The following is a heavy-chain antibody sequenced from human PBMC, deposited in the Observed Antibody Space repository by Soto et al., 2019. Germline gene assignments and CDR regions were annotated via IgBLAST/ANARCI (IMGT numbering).Heavy chain of an antibody. CDR3: ARDDYGGNTGGGMDV. D-gene: IGHD4-17*01. Sequence: GGSLRLSCAASGFTFSDYYMSWIRQAPGKGLEWVSYISSSSSYTNYADSVKGRFTISRDNAKNSLYLQMNSLRAEDTAVYYCARDDYGGNTGGGMDVWGQGTTVTVSS. V-gene: IGHV3-11*06. CDR1: GFTFSDYY. J-gene: IGHJ6*02. CDR2: ISSSSSYT.